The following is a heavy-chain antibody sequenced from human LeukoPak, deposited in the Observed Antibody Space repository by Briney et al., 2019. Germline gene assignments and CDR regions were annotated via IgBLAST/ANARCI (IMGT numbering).Heavy chain of an antibody. D-gene: IGHD2-15*01. CDR2: INPNSGGT. Sequence: ASVQVSCKASGYTLTGYYMHWVRQAPGQGLEWMGWINPNSGGTNYAQKFQGRVTMTRDMSISTAYMELSRLRSDDTAVYYCARAPVCSGGSGLLDWFDPWGQGTLVTVSS. J-gene: IGHJ5*02. CDR1: GYTLTGYY. V-gene: IGHV1-2*02. CDR3: ARAPVCSGGSGLLDWFDP.